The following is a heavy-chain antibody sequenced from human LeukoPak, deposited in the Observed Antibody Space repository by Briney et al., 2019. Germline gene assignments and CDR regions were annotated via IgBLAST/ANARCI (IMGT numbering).Heavy chain of an antibody. J-gene: IGHJ4*02. D-gene: IGHD3-22*01. V-gene: IGHV3-48*03. Sequence: GGSLRLSCAASGFTFSSYEMNWVRQAPGKGLEWVSYISSSGSTIYYADSVKGRFTISRDNSKNTLYLQMNSLRAEDAAVYYCAKSEGITMIVVVITSFDYWGQGTLVTVSS. CDR3: AKSEGITMIVVVITSFDY. CDR2: ISSSGSTI. CDR1: GFTFSSYE.